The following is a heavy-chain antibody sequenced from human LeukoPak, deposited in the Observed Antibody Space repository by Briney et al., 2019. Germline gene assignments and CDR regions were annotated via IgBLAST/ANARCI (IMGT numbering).Heavy chain of an antibody. CDR1: GFTFSSYA. CDR3: ARASALGDFDY. D-gene: IGHD3-10*01. Sequence: GGSLRLSCAASGFTFSSYAMSWVRQAPGKGLEWVSVLYSGGDTYYADSVKGRFTISRDNSKNTLYLQMDSLRAEDTAVYYCARASALGDFDYWGQGTLVTVSS. V-gene: IGHV3-53*01. CDR2: LYSGGDT. J-gene: IGHJ4*02.